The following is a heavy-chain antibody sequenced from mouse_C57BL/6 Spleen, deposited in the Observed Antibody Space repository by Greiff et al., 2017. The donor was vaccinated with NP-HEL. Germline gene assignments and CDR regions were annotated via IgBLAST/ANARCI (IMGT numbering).Heavy chain of an antibody. CDR3: ARSSITTVVATQDWYFDV. V-gene: IGHV1-7*01. J-gene: IGHJ1*03. CDR2: INPSSGYT. Sequence: VQLQQSGAELAKPGASVKLSCKASGYTFTSYWMHWVKQRPGQGLEWIGYINPSSGYTKYNQKFKDKATLTADKSSSTAYMQLSSLTYEDSAVYYCARSSITTVVATQDWYFDVWGTGTTVTVSS. D-gene: IGHD1-1*01. CDR1: GYTFTSYW.